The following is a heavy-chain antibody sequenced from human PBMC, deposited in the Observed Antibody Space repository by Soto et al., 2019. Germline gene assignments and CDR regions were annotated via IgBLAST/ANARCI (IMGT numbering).Heavy chain of an antibody. V-gene: IGHV3-74*01. CDR3: ARVSHSSSGAVNGHDS. D-gene: IGHD6-6*01. J-gene: IGHJ5*01. Sequence: EVQLVESGGGLVQPGGSLRLSCAASGFTFSTYWMHWVRQAPGKGLVWVARVNSDGTSTSYADSVKGRFTISRDNAKNTLYLQMNRPRAEDTAVYYCARVSHSSSGAVNGHDSWGQGTLVTVFS. CDR2: VNSDGTST. CDR1: GFTFSTYW.